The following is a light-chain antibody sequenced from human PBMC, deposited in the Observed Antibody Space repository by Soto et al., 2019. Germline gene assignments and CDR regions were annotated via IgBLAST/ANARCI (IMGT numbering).Light chain of an antibody. CDR2: DVS. Sequence: QSALTQPASVSGSPGQSITISCTGTSGDVGGYIYVTWYQQHPGKAPKLMIYDVSNRPSGVSNRFSGSKSGNTASLTISGLQAEDEANYYCSSYTSSNTLVFGGGTKLTVL. J-gene: IGLJ2*01. CDR3: SSYTSSNTLV. V-gene: IGLV2-14*03. CDR1: SGDVGGYIY.